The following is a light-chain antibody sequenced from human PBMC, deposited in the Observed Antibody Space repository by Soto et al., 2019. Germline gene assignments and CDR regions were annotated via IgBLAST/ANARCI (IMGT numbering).Light chain of an antibody. Sequence: QSVLTQPASVSGSPGQSITISCTGTSSDIGGYNYVSWYQQHPGKSPKLMIYEVSNRPSGVSDRFSGSKSGSTASLTISGLQAEDEADYFCSSFRSGSTFVVFGGGTKLTVL. J-gene: IGLJ2*01. CDR3: SSFRSGSTFVV. CDR1: SSDIGGYNY. V-gene: IGLV2-14*01. CDR2: EVS.